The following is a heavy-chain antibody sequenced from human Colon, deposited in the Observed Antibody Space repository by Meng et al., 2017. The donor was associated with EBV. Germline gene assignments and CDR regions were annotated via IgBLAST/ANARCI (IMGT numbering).Heavy chain of an antibody. CDR3: ARVSSGWDYFDY. D-gene: IGHD6-19*01. CDR2: IYYSGST. J-gene: IGHJ4*02. V-gene: IGHV4-31*03. Sequence: VQLKRSGPGIVKPSQTLSLTCTVSGGSVSSGGYYWPWIRQHPGKGLEWFGHIYYSGSTFYNPSLKRRVIISIDTSKNQFSLNLRSVTAADTAVYYCARVSSGWDYFDYWGQGTLVTVSS. CDR1: GGSVSSGGYY.